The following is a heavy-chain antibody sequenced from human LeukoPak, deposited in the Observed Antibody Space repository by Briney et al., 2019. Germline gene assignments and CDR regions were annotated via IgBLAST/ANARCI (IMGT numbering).Heavy chain of an antibody. J-gene: IGHJ4*02. CDR1: GGSINNYY. V-gene: IGHV4-59*01. Sequence: SETLSLTCTVSGGSINNYYWSWIRQPPGKGLEWIGYIYYRGSTNYNPSLKSRVTFSVDTSKNQFSLKLNSVTAADTAVYYCAKGDGGATGFDYWGQGTLVTVSS. CDR3: AKGDGGATGFDY. D-gene: IGHD4-23*01. CDR2: IYYRGST.